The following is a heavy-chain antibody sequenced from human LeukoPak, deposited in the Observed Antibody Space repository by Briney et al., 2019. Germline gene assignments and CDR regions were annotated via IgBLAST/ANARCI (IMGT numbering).Heavy chain of an antibody. Sequence: SQTLSLTCAISGDSVSSNSAAWNWIRQSPSRGLEWLGRTYYRSKWYNDYAVSVKSRITINPDTSKNQFSLQLNSVTPEDTAVYYCAREVAEAVAGTEIYYYYYGMDAWGQGTTVTVSS. CDR2: TYYRSKWYN. J-gene: IGHJ6*02. D-gene: IGHD6-19*01. CDR3: AREVAEAVAGTEIYYYYYGMDA. CDR1: GDSVSSNSAA. V-gene: IGHV6-1*01.